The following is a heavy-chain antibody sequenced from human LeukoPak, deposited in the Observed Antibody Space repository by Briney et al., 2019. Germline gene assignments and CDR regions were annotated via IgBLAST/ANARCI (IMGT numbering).Heavy chain of an antibody. D-gene: IGHD3-10*01. CDR3: ARGEFYYYYYMDV. CDR2: IYYSGST. J-gene: IGHJ6*03. CDR1: GGSISSYY. V-gene: IGHV4-59*01. Sequence: MSSETLSLTCTVSGGSISSYYWSWIRQPPGKGLEWIGYIYYSGSTNYNPSLKSRVTISVDTSKNQFSLKLSSVTAADTAVYYCARGEFYYYYYMDVWGKGTTVTVSS.